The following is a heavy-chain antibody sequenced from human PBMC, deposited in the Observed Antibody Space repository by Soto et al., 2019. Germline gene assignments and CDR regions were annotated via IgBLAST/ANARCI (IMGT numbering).Heavy chain of an antibody. CDR1: GGSISSYY. V-gene: IGHV4-4*07. CDR3: ARDALLPPYSSGWSPLRYYYYGMDV. D-gene: IGHD6-19*01. J-gene: IGHJ6*02. CDR2: IYTSGST. Sequence: SETLSLTCTVSGGSISSYYWSWIRQPAGKGLEWIGRIYTSGSTNYNPSLKSRVTMSVDTSKNQFSLKLSSVTAAGTAVYYCARDALLPPYSSGWSPLRYYYYGMDVWGQGTTVTVSS.